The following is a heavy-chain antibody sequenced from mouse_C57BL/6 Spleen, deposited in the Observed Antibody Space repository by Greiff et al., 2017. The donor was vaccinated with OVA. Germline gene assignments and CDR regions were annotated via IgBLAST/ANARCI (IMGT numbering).Heavy chain of an antibody. CDR2: IDPEDGDT. V-gene: IGHV14-2*01. J-gene: IGHJ3*01. D-gene: IGHD2-4*01. CDR1: GFNIKDYY. Sequence: VQLQQSGAELVKPGASVKLSCTASGFNIKDYYMHWVKQRTEQGLEWIGRIDPEDGDTKYAPKFQGKATITADTSSNTAYLQLSSLTSEDTAVYYCARWNYDYDEGFADWGQGTLVTVSA. CDR3: ARWNYDYDEGFAD.